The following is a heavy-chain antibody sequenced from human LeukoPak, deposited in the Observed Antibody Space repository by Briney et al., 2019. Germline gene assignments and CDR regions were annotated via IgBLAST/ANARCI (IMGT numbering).Heavy chain of an antibody. CDR1: GDSISSYY. CDR2: IFYSGST. Sequence: SETLSLTCTVSGDSISSYYWSWIRQPPGNGLEWIGYIFYSGSTNYNPSLKSRVTISVGTSRDQFSLKLSSVTAADTAVYYCARATYSSSYEFDYWGQGTLVTVSS. V-gene: IGHV4-59*01. D-gene: IGHD6-6*01. CDR3: ARATYSSSYEFDY. J-gene: IGHJ4*02.